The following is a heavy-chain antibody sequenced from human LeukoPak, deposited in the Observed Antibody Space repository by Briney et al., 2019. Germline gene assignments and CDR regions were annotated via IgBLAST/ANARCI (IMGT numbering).Heavy chain of an antibody. J-gene: IGHJ4*02. V-gene: IGHV3-30-3*01. Sequence: GRSLRLSCAASGFTFSSYAMHWVRQAPGKGLEWVTAISYDGSNKDYADSVKGRFTISRDNSKNTAYLQVNSLRAEDTAVYYCARELWGSSWGQGTLVTVSS. CDR2: ISYDGSNK. CDR3: ARELWGSS. D-gene: IGHD7-27*01. CDR1: GFTFSSYA.